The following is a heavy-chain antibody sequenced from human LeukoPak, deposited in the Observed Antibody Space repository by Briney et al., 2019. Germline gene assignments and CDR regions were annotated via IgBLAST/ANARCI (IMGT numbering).Heavy chain of an antibody. Sequence: PSETLSLTCTVSGYSISGGYYWGWIRQPPGKGLEWIGSIYHSGSAYYNPSLKSRVTISVDTSKNQFSLNLTSMTAADTAVYYCARDRASWIPYYFDYWGQGTLVTVSS. CDR1: GYSISGGYY. V-gene: IGHV4-38-2*02. CDR3: ARDRASWIPYYFDY. J-gene: IGHJ4*02. D-gene: IGHD5-18*01. CDR2: IYHSGSA.